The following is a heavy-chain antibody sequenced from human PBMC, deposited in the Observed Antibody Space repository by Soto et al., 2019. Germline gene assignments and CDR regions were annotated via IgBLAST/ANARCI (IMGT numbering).Heavy chain of an antibody. CDR1: GYTFTGYY. CDR3: ARDMSPRFLEWPEDGMDV. V-gene: IGHV1-2*02. CDR2: INPNSGDT. Sequence: ASVKVSCKASGYTFTGYYMHWVRQAPGQGLEWMGWINPNSGDTNYAQKFQGRVTMTRDTSISTAYMELSRLRSDDTAVYYCARDMSPRFLEWPEDGMDVWGQGTTVTVSS. J-gene: IGHJ6*02. D-gene: IGHD3-3*01.